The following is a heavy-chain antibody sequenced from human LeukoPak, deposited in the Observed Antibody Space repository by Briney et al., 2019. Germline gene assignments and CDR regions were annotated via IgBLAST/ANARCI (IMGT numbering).Heavy chain of an antibody. V-gene: IGHV3-30*18. D-gene: IGHD3-16*01. J-gene: IGHJ3*02. CDR3: AKVKGEVIGAFDI. CDR2: ISYDGNNR. Sequence: GGSLRLSCAASRLTFSSYGMHWVRQAPGKGLEWVAVISYDGNNRYYADSVKGRFTISRYNSKNTLYLQMNNLRAEDTAVYYCAKVKGEVIGAFDIWGQGTMVTVSS. CDR1: RLTFSSYG.